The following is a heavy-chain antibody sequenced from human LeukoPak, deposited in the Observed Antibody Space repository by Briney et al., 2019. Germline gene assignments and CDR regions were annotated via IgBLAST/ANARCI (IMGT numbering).Heavy chain of an antibody. CDR3: ARGGAMIVEAVFDY. Sequence: SVKVSCKASGYTFTGYYMHWVRQAPGQGLEWMGGIIPIFGTANYAQKFQGRVTITADESTSTAYMELSSLRSEDTAVYYCARGGAMIVEAVFDYWGQGTLVTVSS. CDR2: IIPIFGTA. J-gene: IGHJ4*02. D-gene: IGHD3-22*01. V-gene: IGHV1-69*13. CDR1: GYTFTGYY.